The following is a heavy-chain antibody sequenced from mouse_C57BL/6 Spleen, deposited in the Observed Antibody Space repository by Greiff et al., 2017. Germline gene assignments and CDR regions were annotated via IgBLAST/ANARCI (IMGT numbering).Heavy chain of an antibody. V-gene: IGHV1-82*01. D-gene: IGHD1-1*01. CDR3: ARSNDYGSRFGD. Sequence: QVQLQQSGPELVKPGASVKISCKASGYAFSSSWMNWVKQRPGKGLEWIGRIYPGNGDTNYNGKFKGKATLTADKSSSTAYMQLSSLTSEDSAVYFCARSNDYGSRFGDWGQGTTVTVSA. CDR2: IYPGNGDT. J-gene: IGHJ2*01. CDR1: GYAFSSSW.